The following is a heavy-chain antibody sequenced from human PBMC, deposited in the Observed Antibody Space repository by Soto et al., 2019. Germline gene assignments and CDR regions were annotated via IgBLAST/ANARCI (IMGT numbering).Heavy chain of an antibody. CDR3: APTTYGSGSYYKY. CDR2: IHYSGST. Sequence: QLQLQESGPGLVKPSETLSLTCSVSGGSISSSNYYWGWMRQPPGKGLEWIGSIHYSGSTYYNPTLQSRVTISVDTSRNQISLRLSSVTAADTAVYYCAPTTYGSGSYYKYWGQGTLVTVSS. D-gene: IGHD3-10*01. CDR1: GGSISSSNYY. J-gene: IGHJ4*02. V-gene: IGHV4-39*01.